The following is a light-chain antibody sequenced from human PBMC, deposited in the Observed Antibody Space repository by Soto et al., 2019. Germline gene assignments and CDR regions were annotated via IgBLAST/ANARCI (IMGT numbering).Light chain of an antibody. V-gene: IGKV3-15*01. Sequence: EIVMTQSPATLSVSPGERATLSCRASQSISSNLAWYQQKPGQAPRLLIHSASTRATGIPARFSGSGSGTDFTLTISSLQSEDFAVYYCLQYDDWPLTFGPGTKVDIK. CDR1: QSISSN. J-gene: IGKJ3*01. CDR2: SAS. CDR3: LQYDDWPLT.